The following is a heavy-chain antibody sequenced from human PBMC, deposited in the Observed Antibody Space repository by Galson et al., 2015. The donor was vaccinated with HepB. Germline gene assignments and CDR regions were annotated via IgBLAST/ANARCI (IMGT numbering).Heavy chain of an antibody. Sequence: SVKVSCKASGYTLSTYGISWLRQAPGQGLEWIGWLQDYVNSASYAQRFRGRVTMTTDRTTVTVYMELASLTSDDTGMYYCAMPSKRLMGDYHDPFHFDLCGRGTLVTVSS. D-gene: IGHD4-11*01. CDR2: LQDYVNSA. J-gene: IGHJ2*01. V-gene: IGHV1-18*01. CDR1: GYTLSTYG. CDR3: AMPSKRLMGDYHDPFHFDL.